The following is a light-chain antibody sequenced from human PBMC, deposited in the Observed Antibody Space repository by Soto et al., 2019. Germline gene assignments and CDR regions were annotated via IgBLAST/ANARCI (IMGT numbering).Light chain of an antibody. V-gene: IGLV1-44*01. CDR2: NNI. J-gene: IGLJ2*01. Sequence: VLTQPPSTSATPGQRVSISCSGGSSNIGINTVTWYQQLPGTAPKLLIYNNIQRPSGVPDRISGSKSGTSAYLAISGLQSEDEADYFCATGDDSLHGLVFGGGTKLTVL. CDR3: ATGDDSLHGLV. CDR1: SSNIGINT.